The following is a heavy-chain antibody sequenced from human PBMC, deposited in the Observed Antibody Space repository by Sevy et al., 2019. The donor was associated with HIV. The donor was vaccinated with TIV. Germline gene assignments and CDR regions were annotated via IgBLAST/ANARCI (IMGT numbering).Heavy chain of an antibody. Sequence: GGSLRLSCAASGFTFSDFGMHWVRQAPGKGLEWVAFVSFDGSDRYYADSVKGRFTISRDNSKNTLYLQMESLRAEDTAVYWSAKTPLVAIGYFDYWGQGTLVTVSS. CDR2: VSFDGSDR. J-gene: IGHJ4*02. V-gene: IGHV3-30*18. CDR1: GFTFSDFG. D-gene: IGHD2-2*02. CDR3: AKTPLVAIGYFDY.